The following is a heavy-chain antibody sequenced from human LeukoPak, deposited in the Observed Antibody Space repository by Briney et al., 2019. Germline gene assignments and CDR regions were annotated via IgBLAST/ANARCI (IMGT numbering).Heavy chain of an antibody. J-gene: IGHJ4*02. CDR2: IYHSGST. V-gene: IGHV4-38-2*02. Sequence: SSETLSLTCTVSGYSISSGYYWGWIRQPPGKGLEWIGSIYHSGSTYYNPSLKSRVTISVDTSKNQFSLKLSSVTAADTAVYYCARGIAVAVHYFDYWGQGTLVTVSS. CDR3: ARGIAVAVHYFDY. D-gene: IGHD6-19*01. CDR1: GYSISSGYY.